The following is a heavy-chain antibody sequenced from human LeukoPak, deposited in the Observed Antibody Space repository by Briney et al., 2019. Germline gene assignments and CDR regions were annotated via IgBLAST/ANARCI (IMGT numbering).Heavy chain of an antibody. CDR3: ARGYYDSSGTDY. J-gene: IGHJ4*02. V-gene: IGHV1-69*05. Sequence: SVTVSCKASGGTFSSYAISWVRQAPGQGLEWMGRIIPIFGTANYAQKFPGRVTITTDESTSTAYMELSSLRSEDTAVYYCARGYYDSSGTDYWGQGTLVTVSS. D-gene: IGHD3-22*01. CDR1: GGTFSSYA. CDR2: IIPIFGTA.